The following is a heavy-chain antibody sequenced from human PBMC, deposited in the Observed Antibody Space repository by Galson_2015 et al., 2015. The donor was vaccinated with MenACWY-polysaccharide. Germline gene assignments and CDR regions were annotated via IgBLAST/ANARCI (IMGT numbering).Heavy chain of an antibody. Sequence: SLRLSCAASGFTFSSYCMSWVRQAPGKGLEWVANIREDGSETYYADSVKGRFTISRDSTKKSLYLQMNSLRAEDTAVYYCARDGDSSNHYVCGVCDYWCPGTLVTVSS. J-gene: IGHJ4*02. V-gene: IGHV3-7*01. CDR3: ARDGDSSNHYVCGVCDY. CDR1: GFTFSSYC. D-gene: IGHD3-22*01. CDR2: IREDGSET.